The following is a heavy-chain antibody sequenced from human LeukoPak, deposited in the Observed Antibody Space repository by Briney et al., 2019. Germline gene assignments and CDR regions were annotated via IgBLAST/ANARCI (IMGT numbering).Heavy chain of an antibody. Sequence: SVKVSCKASGGTFSSYTISWVRQAPGQGLEWMGGIIPIFGTANYAQKFQGRVTITADKSTSTAYMELSSLRSEDTAVYYCARGIPTSYYYGSGSFYYFDYWGQGTLVTVSS. CDR2: IIPIFGTA. CDR1: GGTFSSYT. V-gene: IGHV1-69*06. J-gene: IGHJ4*02. CDR3: ARGIPTSYYYGSGSFYYFDY. D-gene: IGHD3-10*01.